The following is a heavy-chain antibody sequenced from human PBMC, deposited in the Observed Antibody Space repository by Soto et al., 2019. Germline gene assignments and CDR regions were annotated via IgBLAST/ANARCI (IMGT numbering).Heavy chain of an antibody. CDR2: ITTSGSYI. V-gene: IGHV3-21*01. CDR1: GFTFSFYS. CDR3: ARDVYSHSAIYGMDV. Sequence: EVQLVESGGGLVKPGGSLRLSCEASGFTFSFYSMKWVRQAPGKGLEWVSHITTSGSYIYHTDSVKGRFTISRDNAKNSRYLQMNSLRAEDTAVYYCARDVYSHSAIYGMDVWGPGTTVTVSS. J-gene: IGHJ6*02. D-gene: IGHD4-4*01.